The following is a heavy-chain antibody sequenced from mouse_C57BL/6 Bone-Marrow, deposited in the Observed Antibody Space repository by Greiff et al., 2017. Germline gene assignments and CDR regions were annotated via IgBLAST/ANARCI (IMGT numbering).Heavy chain of an antibody. J-gene: IGHJ2*01. CDR3: ARAYYSHYFDY. CDR2: INPNNGGT. Sequence: EVKLMESGPELVKPGASVKIPCKASGYTFTDYNMDWVKQSHGKSLEWIGDINPNNGGTIYNQKFKGKATLTVAKSSSTAYMELRSLTSEDTAVYYCARAYYSHYFDYWGQGTTLTVSS. CDR1: GYTFTDYN. V-gene: IGHV1-18*01. D-gene: IGHD2-12*01.